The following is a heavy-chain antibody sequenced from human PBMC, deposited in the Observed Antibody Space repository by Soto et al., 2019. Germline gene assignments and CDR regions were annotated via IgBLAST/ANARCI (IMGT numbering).Heavy chain of an antibody. J-gene: IGHJ4*02. V-gene: IGHV4-39*01. CDR3: ARSTAHPHYFDY. CDR1: GGSISIRHYY. CDR2: ILYSGDT. Sequence: QLQLQESGPGLVKPSETLSLTCSVSGGSISIRHYYWGWIRQSPGKGLEWIGSILYSGDTYYNPSLQSRATVAVGTSKNQSTRNLNSVTAADPAVYDGARSTAHPHYFDYWGQGTVVSVS.